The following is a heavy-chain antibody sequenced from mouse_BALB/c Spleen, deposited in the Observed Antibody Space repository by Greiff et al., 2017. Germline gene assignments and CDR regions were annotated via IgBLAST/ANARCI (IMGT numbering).Heavy chain of an antibody. CDR3: ATGTFAY. V-gene: IGHV3-2*02. J-gene: IGHJ3*01. CDR1: GYSITSDYA. Sequence: EVKLQQSGPGLVKPSQSLSLTCTVTGYSITSDYAWNWIRQFPGNKLEWMGYISYSGSTSYNPSLKSRISITRDTSKNQFFLQLNSVTTEDTATYYCATGTFAYWGQGTLVTVSA. D-gene: IGHD4-1*01. CDR2: ISYSGST.